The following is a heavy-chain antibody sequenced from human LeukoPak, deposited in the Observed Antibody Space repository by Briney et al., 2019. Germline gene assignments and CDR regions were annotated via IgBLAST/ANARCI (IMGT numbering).Heavy chain of an antibody. CDR1: GGSISSGGYY. D-gene: IGHD3-3*01. V-gene: IGHV4-31*03. CDR3: ARVPRGIFLAADN. J-gene: IGHJ4*02. CDR2: IYYSGST. Sequence: SETLSLTCTVSGGSISSGGYYWSWIRQHPGKGLEWIGYIYYSGSTYYNPSLKSRVTISVDTSKNQFSLKLSSVTAADTAVYYCARVPRGIFLAADNWGQGTLVTVSS.